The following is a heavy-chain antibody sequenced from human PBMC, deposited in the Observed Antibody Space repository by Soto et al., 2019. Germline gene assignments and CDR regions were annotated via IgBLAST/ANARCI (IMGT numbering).Heavy chain of an antibody. CDR2: INHSGST. V-gene: IGHV4-34*01. CDR3: AGGYSYRLNY. J-gene: IGHJ4*02. CDR1: GGSFSGYY. D-gene: IGHD5-18*01. Sequence: SETLSLTCAVYGGSFSGYYWSWIRQPPGKGLEWIGEINHSGSTNYNPSLKSRVTISVDTSKNQFSLKLSSVTAADTAVYYCAGGYSYRLNYWGQGTLVTVSS.